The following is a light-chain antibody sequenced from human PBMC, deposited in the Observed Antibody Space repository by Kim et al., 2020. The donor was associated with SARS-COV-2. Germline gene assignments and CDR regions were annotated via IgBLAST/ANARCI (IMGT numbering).Light chain of an antibody. CDR2: AAS. CDR3: QKYNSAPLT. CDR1: QGISNY. Sequence: ASVGDRVTSTCRASQGISNYLAWYQQKPGKVPKLLIYAASNLQSGVPSRFSSSGSGTDFTLTISSLQPEDVATYYCQKYNSAPLTFSQGTKVDIK. V-gene: IGKV1-27*01. J-gene: IGKJ1*01.